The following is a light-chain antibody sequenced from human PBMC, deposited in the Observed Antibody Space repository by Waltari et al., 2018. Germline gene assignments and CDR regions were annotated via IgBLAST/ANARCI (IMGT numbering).Light chain of an antibody. Sequence: IVLTQSPGTLSLSPGERATLSCRASQSVSNRLLAWYQQKPGQAPRLLIYGASSRAAGIPDRFSGSGSGTDFTLTISSLQSEDFAVYYCQQYNNWPITFGQGTRLEIK. CDR2: GAS. J-gene: IGKJ5*01. V-gene: IGKV3-20*01. CDR3: QQYNNWPIT. CDR1: QSVSNRL.